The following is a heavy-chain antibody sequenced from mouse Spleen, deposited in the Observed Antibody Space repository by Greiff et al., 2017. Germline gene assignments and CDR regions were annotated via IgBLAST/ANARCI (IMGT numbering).Heavy chain of an antibody. V-gene: IGHV5-9-3*01. CDR3: ASSFTTDWYFDV. J-gene: IGHJ1*01. CDR1: GFTFSSYA. D-gene: IGHD1-1*01. CDR2: ISSGGSYT. Sequence: EVHLVESGGGLVKPGGSLKLSCAASGFTFSSYAMSWVRQTPEKRLEWVATISSGGSYTYYPDSVKGRFTISRDNAKNTLYLQMSSLRSEDTAMYYCASSFTTDWYFDVWGAGTTVTVSS.